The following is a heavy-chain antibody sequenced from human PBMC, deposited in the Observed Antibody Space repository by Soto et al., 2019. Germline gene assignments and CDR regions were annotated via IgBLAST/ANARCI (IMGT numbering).Heavy chain of an antibody. V-gene: IGHV1-2*02. D-gene: IGHD3-3*01. CDR1: GYTFTGYY. Sequence: ASVKVSCKASGYTFTGYYMHWVRQAPGQGLEWMGWINPNSGGTNYAQQFQGRVTMTRDTSISTAYMELSRLRSDDTAVYYCASAPEWTYYYYGMDVWGQGTTVTVSS. CDR3: ASAPEWTYYYYGMDV. J-gene: IGHJ6*02. CDR2: INPNSGGT.